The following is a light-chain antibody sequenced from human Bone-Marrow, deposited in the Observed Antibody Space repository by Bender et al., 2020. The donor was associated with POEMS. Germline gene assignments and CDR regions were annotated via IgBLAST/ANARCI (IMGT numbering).Light chain of an antibody. CDR2: SNN. Sequence: QSVLTQPPSASGTPGQSVTISCSATSSTFGNTAANWYQHVPGTAPQLLLYSNNQRPTGVPDRFSASTSGTSASLAISGLHSDDEADYYCSSWDDSLNGWVFGGGPKLPVL. CDR1: SSTFGNTA. CDR3: SSWDDSLNGWV. J-gene: IGLJ3*02. V-gene: IGLV1-44*01.